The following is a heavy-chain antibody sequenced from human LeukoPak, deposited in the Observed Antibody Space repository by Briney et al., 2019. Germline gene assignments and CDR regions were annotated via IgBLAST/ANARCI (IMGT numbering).Heavy chain of an antibody. V-gene: IGHV4-39*01. CDR3: ARRVVVVPAASHDAFDI. CDR1: GGSISSSTYN. J-gene: IGHJ3*02. D-gene: IGHD2-2*01. Sequence: SETLSLTCIVSGGSISSSTYNWGWIRQPPGKGLEWIGIIYYSGSTYYNPSLKSRVTISVDTSKTQFSLRLSSVTATDTAVYYCARRVVVVPAASHDAFDIWGQGTMVTVSS. CDR2: IYYSGST.